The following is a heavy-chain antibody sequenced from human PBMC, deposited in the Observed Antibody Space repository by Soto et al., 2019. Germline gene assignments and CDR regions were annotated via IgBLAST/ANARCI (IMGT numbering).Heavy chain of an antibody. CDR1: GFTFSSYA. D-gene: IGHD2-15*01. J-gene: IGHJ4*02. Sequence: HPGGSLRLSCAASGFTFSSYAMSWVRQAPGKGLEWVSAISGSGGSTYYADSVKGRFTISRDNSKNTLYLQMNSLRAEDTAVYYCAKRIGSGGSWDGTPGPYWGQGTLVTVSS. CDR3: AKRIGSGGSWDGTPGPY. V-gene: IGHV3-23*01. CDR2: ISGSGGST.